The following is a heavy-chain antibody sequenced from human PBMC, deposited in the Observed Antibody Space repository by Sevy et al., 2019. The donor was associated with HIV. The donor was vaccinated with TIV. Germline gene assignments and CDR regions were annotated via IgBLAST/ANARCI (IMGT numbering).Heavy chain of an antibody. CDR1: GYRFDNYA. J-gene: IGHJ6*02. CDR2: ISWSSGSI. Sequence: GGSLRLSCSGYGYRFDNYAMHWVRQPPGKGLEWVSGISWSSGSIDYADSVKGRFTISRDNAKNSLYLQMNSLRPEDMALYFCARDLRPTYHFLGMDVWGHGTKVTVSS. CDR3: ARDLRPTYHFLGMDV. D-gene: IGHD6-6*01. V-gene: IGHV3-9*03.